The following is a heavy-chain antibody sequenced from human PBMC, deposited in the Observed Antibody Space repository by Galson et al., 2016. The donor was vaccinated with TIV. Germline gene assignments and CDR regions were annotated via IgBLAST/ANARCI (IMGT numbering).Heavy chain of an antibody. CDR2: IKQDGSEK. D-gene: IGHD6-19*01. CDR3: ARDVGRAVAGRGLFDY. Sequence: SLRLSCAASGFTFSSCWMSWVRQAPGKGLEWVASIKQDGSEKYYVDSVKGRFTISRDNGQNSLYLQMNSLTAEDTAVYYCARDVGRAVAGRGLFDYWGREPWSPSPQ. V-gene: IGHV3-7*01. J-gene: IGHJ4*02. CDR1: GFTFSSCW.